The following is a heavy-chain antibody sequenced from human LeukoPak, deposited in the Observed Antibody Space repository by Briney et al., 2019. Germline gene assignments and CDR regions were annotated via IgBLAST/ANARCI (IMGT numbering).Heavy chain of an antibody. V-gene: IGHV3-23*01. Sequence: GGSLRLSCAASGFIFSSYGMSWVRQAPGKGLEWVSAISGSGGSTYYADSVKGRFTISRDNSKNMLYLQMNSLRAEDTAVYYCAKGDYGDYYWGQGTLVTVSS. CDR3: AKGDYGDYY. CDR1: GFIFSSYG. J-gene: IGHJ4*02. D-gene: IGHD4-17*01. CDR2: ISGSGGST.